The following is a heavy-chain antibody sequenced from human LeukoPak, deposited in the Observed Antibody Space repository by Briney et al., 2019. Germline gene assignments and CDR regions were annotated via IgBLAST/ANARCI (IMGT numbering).Heavy chain of an antibody. V-gene: IGHV3-30*14. CDR3: ARGIDY. CDR2: ISYDGSNK. Sequence: GGSLRLSCAASGFTFSSYAMHWVRQAPGKGLEWVAVISYDGSNKYYADSVRGRFTISRDTSKNMVFLQMNSLRVEDTAVYYCARGIDYWGRGTLVTVSS. CDR1: GFTFSSYA. J-gene: IGHJ4*02.